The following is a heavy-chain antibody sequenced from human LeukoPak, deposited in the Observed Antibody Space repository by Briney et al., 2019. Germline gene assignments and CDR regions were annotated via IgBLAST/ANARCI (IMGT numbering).Heavy chain of an antibody. Sequence: GGSLRLSCAASGLTFSSYDMHWVRQAPGKGLEGVLSLGATGDTYYAGSVKGRFTVSRDNAKKSLYLQMSSLRAGDTAVYFCVLGAYWNDDKNAFHIWGPGTMVTVSS. D-gene: IGHD1-1*01. CDR1: GLTFSSYD. CDR3: VLGAYWNDDKNAFHI. CDR2: LGATGDT. J-gene: IGHJ3*02. V-gene: IGHV3-13*01.